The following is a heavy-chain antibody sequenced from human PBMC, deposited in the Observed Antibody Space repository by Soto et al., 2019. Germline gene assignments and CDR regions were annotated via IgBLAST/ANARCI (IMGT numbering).Heavy chain of an antibody. CDR3: ARGNYYYDIPLSFDY. CDR1: GGSISSGGYS. J-gene: IGHJ4*02. CDR2: IYHSGST. D-gene: IGHD3-22*01. Sequence: PSETLSLTCAVSGGSISSGGYSWSWIRQPPGKGLEWIGYIYHSGSTYYNPSLKSRVTISVDRSKNQFSLKLSSVTAADTAVYYCARGNYYYDIPLSFDYWGQGTLVTVSS. V-gene: IGHV4-30-2*01.